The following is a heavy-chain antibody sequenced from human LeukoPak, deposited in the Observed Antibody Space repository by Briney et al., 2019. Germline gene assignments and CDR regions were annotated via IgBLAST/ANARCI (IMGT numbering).Heavy chain of an antibody. CDR3: ARVLPTTVTTYDMDY. CDR1: GFTFSSYA. CDR2: ISYDGSNK. V-gene: IGHV3-30-3*01. Sequence: GGSLRLSCAASGFTFSSYAMHWVRQAPGKGLEWVAVISYDGSNKYYADSVKGRFTISRGNSKNTLYPQMNSLRAEDTAVYYCARVLPTTVTTYDMDYWGQGTLVTVSS. J-gene: IGHJ4*02. D-gene: IGHD4-17*01.